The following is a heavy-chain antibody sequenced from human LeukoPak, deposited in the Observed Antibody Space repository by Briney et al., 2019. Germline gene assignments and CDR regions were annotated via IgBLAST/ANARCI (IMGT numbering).Heavy chain of an antibody. CDR3: ARRDGMDV. V-gene: IGHV3-7*04. J-gene: IGHJ6*02. CDR2: VIQDGSET. Sequence: GGSLRLSCAASGFTVSSNFVSWVRQAPGKGLAWVANVIQDGSETYYVDSVKGRFTISRDNAKNSLYLQMNSPRAEDTAVYYCARRDGMDVWGQGTTVTVSS. CDR1: GFTVSSNF.